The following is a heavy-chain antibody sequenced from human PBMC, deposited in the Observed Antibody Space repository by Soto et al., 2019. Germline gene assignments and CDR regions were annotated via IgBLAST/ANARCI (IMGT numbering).Heavy chain of an antibody. Sequence: PSQTVSLTCTVSGGSISIGEYYCSWIRLPPGKGLEWIGYIYYSGSTYCNPSLKSGGTISVDTSENQFSLMLSSVTAADTAAYYCGRDDSVRQDGALDIWRQVTMVTVS. CDR1: GGSISIGEYY. CDR3: GRDDSVRQDGALDI. D-gene: IGHD3-22*01. CDR2: IYYSGST. V-gene: IGHV4-30-4*01. J-gene: IGHJ3*02.